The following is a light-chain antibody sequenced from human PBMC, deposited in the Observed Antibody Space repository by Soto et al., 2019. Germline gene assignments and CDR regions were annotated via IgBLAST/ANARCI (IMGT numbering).Light chain of an antibody. V-gene: IGLV2-23*02. CDR1: SSDVGSYKL. J-gene: IGLJ3*02. CDR3: CSYAGSNTWV. Sequence: QSALTQPASVSGSPGQSITISCTGTSSDVGSYKLVSWYQQHPGKAPKLMISEVTKRPSGVSTRFSGSKSGNTASLTISGLQPEDESDYYCCSYAGSNTWVFSGGTKLTVL. CDR2: EVT.